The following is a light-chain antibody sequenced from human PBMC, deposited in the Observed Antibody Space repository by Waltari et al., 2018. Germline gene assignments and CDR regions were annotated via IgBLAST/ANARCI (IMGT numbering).Light chain of an antibody. CDR2: GAS. Sequence: DIVMTQSPATLSVSPGERATLSCRASQIVTTNLAWYQQKPGQAPRLLIYGASTRATGIPARFSGSGSGTDFTLTINSLQSEDFAVYFCQQYNDWPPRDTFGQGTKLQIK. CDR1: QIVTTN. V-gene: IGKV3-15*01. CDR3: QQYNDWPPRDT. J-gene: IGKJ2*01.